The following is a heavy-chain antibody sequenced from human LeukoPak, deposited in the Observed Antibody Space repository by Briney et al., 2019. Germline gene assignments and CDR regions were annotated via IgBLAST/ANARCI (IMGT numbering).Heavy chain of an antibody. Sequence: ASVKVSCKASGYTFSGYYIHWVRQAPGQGLEWMAWINPSNGDTNYAQKFQGRVTMTRDTSISTAYMELTRLISDDTAVYYCARVGSSGWYVHLTLDYWGQGTLVTVSS. CDR1: GYTFSGYY. J-gene: IGHJ4*02. CDR3: ARVGSSGWYVHLTLDY. CDR2: INPSNGDT. D-gene: IGHD6-19*01. V-gene: IGHV1-2*02.